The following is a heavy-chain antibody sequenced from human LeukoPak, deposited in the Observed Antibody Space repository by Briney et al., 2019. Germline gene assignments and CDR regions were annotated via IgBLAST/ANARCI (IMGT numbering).Heavy chain of an antibody. V-gene: IGHV1-18*01. CDR1: GYTFTSYG. Sequence: ASVKVSCKASGYTFTSYGISWVRQAPGQGLEWMGWISPYNGNTNFPQKLQGRVTMTTDTSTSTAYMELRSLRSDDTAVYYCARGPSYWPYYFDSWGQGTLVTVSS. J-gene: IGHJ4*02. D-gene: IGHD3-10*01. CDR2: ISPYNGNT. CDR3: ARGPSYWPYYFDS.